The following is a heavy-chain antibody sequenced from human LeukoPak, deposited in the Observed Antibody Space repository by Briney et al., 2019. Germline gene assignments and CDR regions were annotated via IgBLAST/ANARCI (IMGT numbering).Heavy chain of an antibody. D-gene: IGHD1-26*01. CDR1: GGSFSTYY. CDR2: FYYSGST. Sequence: SETLSLTCTVTGGSFSTYYWSWVRQPPGKGLEWIGRFYYSGSTNYNPSLKSRVTISVDTSRNQFSLKLTSVTAADTAVYYCARGQGGNYYLNYFDYWGQGALVTVSS. J-gene: IGHJ4*02. V-gene: IGHV4-59*01. CDR3: ARGQGGNYYLNYFDY.